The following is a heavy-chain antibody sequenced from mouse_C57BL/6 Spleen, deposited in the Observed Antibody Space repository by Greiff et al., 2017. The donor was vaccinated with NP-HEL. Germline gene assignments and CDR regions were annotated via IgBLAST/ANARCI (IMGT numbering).Heavy chain of an antibody. V-gene: IGHV1-53*01. J-gene: IGHJ4*01. CDR3: ARSGRPYAMDY. CDR2: INPSNGGT. CDR1: GYTFTSYW. D-gene: IGHD3-1*01. Sequence: QVQLQQPGTELVKPGASVKLSCKASGYTFTSYWMHWVKQRPGQGLEWIGNINPSNGGTNYNAKFKSKATLTVDKSSSTAYMQRSSLTSEDSAVYYCARSGRPYAMDYWGQGTSVTVSS.